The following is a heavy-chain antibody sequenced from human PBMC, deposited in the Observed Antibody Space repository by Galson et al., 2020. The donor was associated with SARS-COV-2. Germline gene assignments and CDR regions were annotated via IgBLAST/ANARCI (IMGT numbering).Heavy chain of an antibody. CDR3: ARDRISAPDDFDY. D-gene: IGHD6-13*01. Sequence: ASVKVSCKASGYTFTGYYIHWVRQAPGQGLEWMGWVNPSGDTKYTQKIQGRVSMTRDTSTSTAYMELSRLTSDDTAFYYCARDRISAPDDFDYWGQGTLVTVS. CDR1: GYTFTGYY. V-gene: IGHV1-2*02. J-gene: IGHJ4*02. CDR2: VNPSGDT.